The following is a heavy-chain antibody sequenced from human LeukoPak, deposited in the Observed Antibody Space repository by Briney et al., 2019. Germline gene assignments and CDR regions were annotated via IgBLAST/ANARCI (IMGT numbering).Heavy chain of an antibody. CDR3: ARDGGGGAAGY. V-gene: IGHV4-59*01. Sequence: SETLSLTCSVFGGSISTYYWTWIRQPPGKGQEWIGYVSYSGSTIYTPSLKSRVTISVDTSKNQFSLNLTSVTAADTAVYYCARDGGGGAAGYWGQGTLVTVSS. D-gene: IGHD1-26*01. CDR1: GGSISTYY. CDR2: VSYSGST. J-gene: IGHJ4*02.